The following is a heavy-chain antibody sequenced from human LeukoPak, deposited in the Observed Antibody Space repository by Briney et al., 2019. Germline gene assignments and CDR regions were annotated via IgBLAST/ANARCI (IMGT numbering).Heavy chain of an antibody. J-gene: IGHJ4*02. D-gene: IGHD1-26*01. Sequence: PSETLSLTCAVYGGSFSGYYWSWIRQPPGKGLEWIGEINHSGSTNYNPSLKSRVTISVDTSKNQFSLKLSSVTAADTAVYYYARLKRGSRIPVYYFDSWGQGTLVTVSS. CDR2: INHSGST. CDR1: GGSFSGYY. V-gene: IGHV4-34*01. CDR3: ARLKRGSRIPVYYFDS.